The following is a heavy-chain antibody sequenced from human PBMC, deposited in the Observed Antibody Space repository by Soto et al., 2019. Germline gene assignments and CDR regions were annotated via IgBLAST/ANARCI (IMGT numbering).Heavy chain of an antibody. CDR2: ISGIGDST. CDR3: ARRGSGRYYHS. J-gene: IGHJ4*02. V-gene: IGHV3-23*01. CDR1: GFTFSSYA. D-gene: IGHD1-26*01. Sequence: EVQLLESGGGLVQPGGSLRLSCAASGFTFSSYAMRWVRQAPGKGLEWVSAISGIGDSTYYADSVEGRFTISQDNSKNTVDPHMNSRRAKDAAVYYCARRGSGRYYHSWGQGTLVKVSS.